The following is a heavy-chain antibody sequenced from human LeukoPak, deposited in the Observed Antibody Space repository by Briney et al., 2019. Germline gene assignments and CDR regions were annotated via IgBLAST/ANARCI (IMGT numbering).Heavy chain of an antibody. V-gene: IGHV5-51*01. D-gene: IGHD2-2*01. CDR3: ARLPHWVVVPAVFDY. J-gene: IGHJ4*02. Sequence: GESLKISCKGSGYSFTSYWIGWVRQMPGKGLEWMGIIYPGDSDTRYSPSFQGQVTISADKSISTAHLQWSSLKASDTAMYYCARLPHWVVVPAVFDYWGQGTLVTVSS. CDR1: GYSFTSYW. CDR2: IYPGDSDT.